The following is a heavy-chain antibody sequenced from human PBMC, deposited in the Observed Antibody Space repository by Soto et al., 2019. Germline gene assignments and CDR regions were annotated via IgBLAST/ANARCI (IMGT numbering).Heavy chain of an antibody. CDR1: GFTFSSYA. V-gene: IGHV3-23*01. J-gene: IGHJ4*02. D-gene: IGHD3-22*01. CDR2: ISGSGGRT. Sequence: GGSLRLSCAASGFTFSSYAMSWVRQAPGKGLEWVSAISGSGGRTYYADSVQGRFTISRDNSKNTLYLQMNSLRAEDTAVYYCAKRWQDYYDGSAYDYWGQGTLVTVSS. CDR3: AKRWQDYYDGSAYDY.